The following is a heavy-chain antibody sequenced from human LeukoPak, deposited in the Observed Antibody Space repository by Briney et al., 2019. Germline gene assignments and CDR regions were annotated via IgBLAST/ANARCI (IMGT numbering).Heavy chain of an antibody. D-gene: IGHD3-9*01. CDR3: ARDPRPRYFDWLLGDNWFDP. V-gene: IGHV1-2*02. CDR1: GYTFTGYY. CDR2: INPNSGGT. Sequence: ASVKVSCRASGYTFTGYYMHWVRQAPGQGLEWMGWINPNSGGTNYAQKFQGRVTMTRDTSISTAYMELSRLRSDDTAVYYCARDPRPRYFDWLLGDNWFDPWGQGTLVTVSS. J-gene: IGHJ5*02.